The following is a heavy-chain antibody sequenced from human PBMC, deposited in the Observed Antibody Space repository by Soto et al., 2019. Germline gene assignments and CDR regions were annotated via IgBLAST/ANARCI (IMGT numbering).Heavy chain of an antibody. J-gene: IGHJ4*02. V-gene: IGHV3-11*03. D-gene: IGHD2-15*01. CDR1: GFTFSDYY. CDR2: ISPGSRYP. CDR3: ARKNVVVLGNYGFL. Sequence: GGSLRLSCASSGFTFSDYYMSWIRQAPGKGLEWLSYISPGSRYPAYADSVKGRFTISRDNARRSLSLQMNSLRAEDTAVYYCARKNVVVLGNYGFLWGQGTLVTAPQ.